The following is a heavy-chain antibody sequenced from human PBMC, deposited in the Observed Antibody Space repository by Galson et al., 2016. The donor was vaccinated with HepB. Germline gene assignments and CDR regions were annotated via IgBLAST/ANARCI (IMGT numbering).Heavy chain of an antibody. D-gene: IGHD5/OR15-5a*01. CDR2: ITNSGTI. Sequence: SETLSLTCDVYGGSPSIYYWSWTRQPPGKGLEWIGEITNSGTINYRPSLKSRVTVSADTSKNQFSLKVSSVTAADTAMYYCARGRYGVAASWGPGTLVIVSS. V-gene: IGHV4-34*01. J-gene: IGHJ4*02. CDR3: ARGRYGVAAS. CDR1: GGSPSIYY.